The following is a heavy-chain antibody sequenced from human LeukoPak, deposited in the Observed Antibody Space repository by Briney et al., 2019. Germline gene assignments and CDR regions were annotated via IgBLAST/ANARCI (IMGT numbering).Heavy chain of an antibody. CDR1: GFTFSSYW. J-gene: IGHJ4*02. Sequence: AGGSLRLSCAASGFTFSSYWMSWVRQAPGKGLEWVANIKQDGSEKYYVDSVKGRFTISRDNAKNSLYLQMNSLRAEDTAVYYCARSYSHHGAQYYFDYWGLGTLVTVSS. CDR2: IKQDGSEK. D-gene: IGHD5-18*01. CDR3: ARSYSHHGAQYYFDY. V-gene: IGHV3-7*03.